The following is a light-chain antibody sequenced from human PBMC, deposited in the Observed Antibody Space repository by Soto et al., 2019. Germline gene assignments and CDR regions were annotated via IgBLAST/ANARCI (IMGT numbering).Light chain of an antibody. V-gene: IGLV2-14*03. J-gene: IGLJ2*01. CDR3: SSYTTSNTLV. Sequence: QSALTQPASVSGSPGQSITISYTGTSSDVGAYNFVSWYQQHPGKAPKLMIYDVTNRPSGVSSRFSGSKSGNTASLAISGLQAEDEADYYCSSYTTSNTLVFGGGTKVTVL. CDR1: SSDVGAYNF. CDR2: DVT.